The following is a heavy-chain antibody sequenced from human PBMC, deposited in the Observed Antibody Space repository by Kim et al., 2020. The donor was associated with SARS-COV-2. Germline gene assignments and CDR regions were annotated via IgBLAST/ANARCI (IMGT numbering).Heavy chain of an antibody. J-gene: IGHJ6*03. CDR3: ARGEIVVVTAMVTYYYYDCMDV. CDR2: INHSGST. V-gene: IGHV4-34*01. D-gene: IGHD2-21*02. Sequence: SETLSLTCAVYGGSFSGYYWSWIRQPPGKGLEWIGEINHSGSTNYNPSLKSRVTISVDTSKNQFSLKLSSVTAADTAVYYCARGEIVVVTAMVTYYYYDCMDVWGKGTTVTVSS. CDR1: GGSFSGYY.